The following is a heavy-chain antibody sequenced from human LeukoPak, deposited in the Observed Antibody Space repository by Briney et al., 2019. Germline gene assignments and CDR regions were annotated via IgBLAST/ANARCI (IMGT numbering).Heavy chain of an antibody. CDR2: INPNSGGT. D-gene: IGHD3-22*01. V-gene: IGHV1-2*02. Sequence: ASVKVSCKASGYTFTGYYMHWVRQAPGQELEWMGWINPNSGGTNYAQKFQGRVTMTRDTSISTAYMELSRLRSDDTAVYYCASAIPGNYDYYYYCYMDVWGKGTTVTVSS. CDR3: ASAIPGNYDYYYYCYMDV. J-gene: IGHJ6*03. CDR1: GYTFTGYY.